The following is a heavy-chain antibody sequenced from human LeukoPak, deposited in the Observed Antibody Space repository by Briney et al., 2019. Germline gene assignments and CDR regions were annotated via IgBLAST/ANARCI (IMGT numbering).Heavy chain of an antibody. CDR1: GGSISSGSYY. CDR2: IYTSGST. D-gene: IGHD3-3*01. V-gene: IGHV4-61*02. Sequence: SETLSLTCTVSGGSISSGSYYWSWIRQPAGKGLEWIGRIYTSGSTNYNPSLKSRVTISVDTSKNQFSLKLSSVTAPDTAVYYCARDSGVAYDFWSGFTPDYYYYYMDVWGKGTTVTVSS. CDR3: ARDSGVAYDFWSGFTPDYYYYYMDV. J-gene: IGHJ6*03.